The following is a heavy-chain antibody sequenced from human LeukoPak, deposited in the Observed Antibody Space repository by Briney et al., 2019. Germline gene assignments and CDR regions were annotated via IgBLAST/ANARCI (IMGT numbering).Heavy chain of an antibody. V-gene: IGHV4-4*07. D-gene: IGHD1-1*01. Sequence: SETLSLTCTVSGYSISTGYYWSWIRQPAGKGLEWFGRIYISGSTTYNPSLKSRVTMSVNTSKNQLLLKLRYMLAADTAVYYCAGDRGTWNDDGFDYWGQGTLVTVSS. CDR2: IYISGST. CDR1: GYSISTGYY. CDR3: AGDRGTWNDDGFDY. J-gene: IGHJ4*02.